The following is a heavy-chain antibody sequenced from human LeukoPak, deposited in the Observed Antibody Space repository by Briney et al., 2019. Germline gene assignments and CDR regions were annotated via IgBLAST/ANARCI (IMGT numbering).Heavy chain of an antibody. D-gene: IGHD2-21*02. V-gene: IGHV3-11*05. J-gene: IGHJ4*02. CDR1: GFTFSDYY. Sequence: GGCLRLSCAASGFTFSDYYTSWIRQAPGKGLEWGSYISGTSTYTNYADSVKGRFTISRDNAKNSLYLQMNSLRAEHTAVYHCARDISYCGGDCAPYYFDYWGQGTLVTVSS. CDR2: ISGTSTYT. CDR3: ARDISYCGGDCAPYYFDY.